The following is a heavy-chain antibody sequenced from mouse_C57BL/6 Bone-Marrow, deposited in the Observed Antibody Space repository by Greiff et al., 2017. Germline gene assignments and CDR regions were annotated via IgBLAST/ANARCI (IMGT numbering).Heavy chain of an antibody. V-gene: IGHV1-69*01. Sequence: QVQLQQPGAELVMPGASVKLSCKASGYTFTSYWMHWVKQRPGQGLEWIGEIDPSDSDTNYNQKFKGKSTLTVDKSSSTAYMQLSSLTSEDSAVYDCARWVVTAECDFGGWGTSPTVS. CDR1: GYTFTSYW. D-gene: IGHD1-1*01. CDR3: ARWVVTAECDFGG. J-gene: IGHJ1*03. CDR2: IDPSDSDT.